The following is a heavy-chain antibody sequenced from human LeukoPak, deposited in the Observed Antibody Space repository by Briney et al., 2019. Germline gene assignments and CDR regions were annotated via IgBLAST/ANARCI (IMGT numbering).Heavy chain of an antibody. V-gene: IGHV3-21*01. Sequence: GGSLRLSCAAAGFTFSSYSMNWVRQAPGKGLEWVSSISSSSSYIYYADSVKGRFTISRDNAKNSLYLQMNSLRAEDTAVYYCARDQIGPQSPFDYWGQGTLVTVSS. CDR3: ARDQIGPQSPFDY. CDR2: ISSSSSYI. CDR1: GFTFSSYS. J-gene: IGHJ4*02.